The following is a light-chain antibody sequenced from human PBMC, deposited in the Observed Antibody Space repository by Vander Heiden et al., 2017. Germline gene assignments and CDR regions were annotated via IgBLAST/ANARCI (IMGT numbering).Light chain of an antibody. CDR3: QQDNSYSWT. J-gene: IGKJ1*01. Sequence: DIQMTQSPSTLSASVGDRVTITCRASQSISSWLAWYQQKPGKAPKLLIYKASSLESGVPSRFRGSASGTEFTLTISSLQPDDITTYYSQQDNSYSWTFGQGTKVEIK. V-gene: IGKV1-5*03. CDR1: QSISSW. CDR2: KAS.